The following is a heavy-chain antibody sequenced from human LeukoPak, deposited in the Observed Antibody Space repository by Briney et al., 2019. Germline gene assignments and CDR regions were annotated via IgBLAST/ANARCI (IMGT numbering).Heavy chain of an antibody. CDR1: GFTLSYYG. V-gene: IGHV3-30*02. Sequence: PGGSLRLSCAASGFTLSYYGMHWVRQAPGKGLEWVAFIENDESDKYCADSVKGRFTISRDNSKNTLYLQMNSLRAEDTAVYYCAKDGYCSGGSCHPKHFDYWGQGTLVTVSS. CDR3: AKDGYCSGGSCHPKHFDY. J-gene: IGHJ4*02. D-gene: IGHD2-15*01. CDR2: IENDESDK.